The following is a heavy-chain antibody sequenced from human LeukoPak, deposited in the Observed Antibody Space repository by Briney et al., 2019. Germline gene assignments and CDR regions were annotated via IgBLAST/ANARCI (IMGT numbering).Heavy chain of an antibody. Sequence: GGSLRLSCAASGFTFSNYAMHWVRQAPGKGLEWVAVRSYDGSNKYYADSVKGRFTISRDNSKNTLYLQMNSLSVEDTAVYYCARDPGPYGDYMDVWGKGTTVTVSS. CDR3: ARDPGPYGDYMDV. CDR1: GFTFSNYA. J-gene: IGHJ6*03. V-gene: IGHV3-30*04. D-gene: IGHD1-1*01. CDR2: RSYDGSNK.